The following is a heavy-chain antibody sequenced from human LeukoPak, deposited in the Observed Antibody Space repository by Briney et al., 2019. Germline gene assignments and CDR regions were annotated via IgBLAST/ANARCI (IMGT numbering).Heavy chain of an antibody. D-gene: IGHD6-19*01. J-gene: IGHJ3*02. CDR2: INPSGGST. CDR1: GYTFTSYY. CDR3: ARVRRGWFDAFDI. V-gene: IGHV1-46*01. Sequence: ASVKVSCKASGYTFTSYYMHWVRQAPGQGLEWMGIINPSGGSTSYAQKFQGRVTMTRDTSISTAYMELNRLRSDDTAVYYCARVRRGWFDAFDIWGQGTLVTVSS.